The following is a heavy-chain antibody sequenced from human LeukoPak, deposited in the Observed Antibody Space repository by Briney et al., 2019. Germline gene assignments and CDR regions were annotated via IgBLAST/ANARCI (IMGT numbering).Heavy chain of an antibody. Sequence: SETLSLTCTVSGGSISSGDYYWSWIRQPPGKGLEWIGYIYYSGSTYYNPSLKSRVTISVDTSKNQFSLKLSSVTAADTAVYYCARLYYDFWSGYRPPPFGYYYYYMDVWGKGTTVTVSS. CDR3: ARLYYDFWSGYRPPPFGYYYYYMDV. J-gene: IGHJ6*03. D-gene: IGHD3-3*01. CDR2: IYYSGST. V-gene: IGHV4-30-4*01. CDR1: GGSISSGDYY.